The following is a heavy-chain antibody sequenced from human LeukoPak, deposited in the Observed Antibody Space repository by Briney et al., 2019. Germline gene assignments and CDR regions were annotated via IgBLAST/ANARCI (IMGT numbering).Heavy chain of an antibody. CDR3: AKDHKTTMVRGVTTDY. J-gene: IGHJ4*02. CDR1: GFTFSSYA. Sequence: GGSLRLSCAASGFTFSSYAMSWVRQAPGKGLEWVSAISGSGGSTYYADSMKGRFTISRDNSKNTLYLQMNSLRAEDTAVYYCAKDHKTTMVRGVTTDYWGQGTLVTVSS. D-gene: IGHD3-10*01. V-gene: IGHV3-23*01. CDR2: ISGSGGST.